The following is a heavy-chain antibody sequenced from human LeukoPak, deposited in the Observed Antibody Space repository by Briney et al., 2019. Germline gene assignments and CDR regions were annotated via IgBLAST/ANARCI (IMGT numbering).Heavy chain of an antibody. CDR1: GFTFSNYA. Sequence: GSLRLSCAASGFTFSNYAMIWVRQAPGKGLEWVSTISGSGVDTYYADSVKGRCTISRDNSKNTLYLQMNSLRAEDTAVYYCARYCSGGSCYSGVRYWGQGTLVTVSS. V-gene: IGHV3-23*01. D-gene: IGHD2-15*01. CDR3: ARYCSGGSCYSGVRY. CDR2: ISGSGVDT. J-gene: IGHJ4*02.